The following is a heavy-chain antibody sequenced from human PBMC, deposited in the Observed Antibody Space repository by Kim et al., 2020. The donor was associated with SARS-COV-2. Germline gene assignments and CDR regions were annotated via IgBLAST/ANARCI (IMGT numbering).Heavy chain of an antibody. Sequence: GGSLRLSCAASGFKFTGFTMHWVRQTPGKGLEWVAAALATSNQTFYADSVKGRFIVSRDNSKSILYLQMDSLRVGDTAVYFCARSPKLGAGHWGQGTLVSVSS. V-gene: IGHV3-23*01. CDR2: ALATSNQT. CDR1: GFKFTGFT. J-gene: IGHJ4*02. CDR3: ARSPKLGAGH.